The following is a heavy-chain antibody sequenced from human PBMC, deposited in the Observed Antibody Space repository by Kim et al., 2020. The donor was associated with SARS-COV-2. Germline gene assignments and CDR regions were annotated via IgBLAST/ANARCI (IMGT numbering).Heavy chain of an antibody. CDR3: ARTAGSRSY. D-gene: IGHD1-26*01. Sequence: SYIHYADSVKGRFTILRDNAENSLYLQKNSLRAEDTAVYYCARTAGSRSYWGQGTLVTVAS. J-gene: IGHJ4*02. CDR2: SYI. V-gene: IGHV3-21*01.